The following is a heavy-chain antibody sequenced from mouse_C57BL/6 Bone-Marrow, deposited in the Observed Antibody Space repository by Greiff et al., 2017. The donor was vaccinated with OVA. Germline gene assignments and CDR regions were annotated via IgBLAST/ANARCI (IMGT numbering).Heavy chain of an antibody. D-gene: IGHD1-1*01. Sequence: VQLQQSGAELARPGASVKLSCKASGYTFTSYGISWVKQRTGQGLEWIGEIYPRSGNTYYNEKFKGKATLTADKSSSTAYMELRSLTSEDSAVYFCARWNYYYGSSFHFDYWGQGTTLTVSS. CDR1: GYTFTSYG. J-gene: IGHJ2*01. CDR3: ARWNYYYGSSFHFDY. CDR2: IYPRSGNT. V-gene: IGHV1-81*01.